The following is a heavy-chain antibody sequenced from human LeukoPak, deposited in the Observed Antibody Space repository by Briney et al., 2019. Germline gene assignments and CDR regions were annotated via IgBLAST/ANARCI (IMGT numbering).Heavy chain of an antibody. J-gene: IGHJ6*03. D-gene: IGHD3-3*01. Sequence: GASVEVSCKASGYTFTSYGISWVRQAPGQGLEWMGWISAYNGNTNYAQKLQGRVTMTTDTSTSTAYMELRSLRSDDTAVYYCARFFWSGYYYYYYMDVWGKGTTVTVSS. CDR3: ARFFWSGYYYYYYMDV. V-gene: IGHV1-18*01. CDR2: ISAYNGNT. CDR1: GYTFTSYG.